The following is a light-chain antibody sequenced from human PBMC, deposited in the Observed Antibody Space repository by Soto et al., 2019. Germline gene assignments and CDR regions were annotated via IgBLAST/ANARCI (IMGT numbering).Light chain of an antibody. CDR2: QNS. CDR3: QAWDSSVV. CDR1: KLGDKY. J-gene: IGLJ2*01. V-gene: IGLV3-1*01. Sequence: SYELTQPPSVSVSPGQTASITCSGDKLGDKYACWYQQKPGQSPVVVIYQNSKRPSGIPERFSGSNSGNTATLTISGTQAMDAADYYCQAWDSSVVFGGGTTLTVL.